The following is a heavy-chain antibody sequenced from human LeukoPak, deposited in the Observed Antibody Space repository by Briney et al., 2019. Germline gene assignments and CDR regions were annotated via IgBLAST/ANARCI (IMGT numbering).Heavy chain of an antibody. J-gene: IGHJ4*02. D-gene: IGHD6-19*01. CDR2: ISGSGRST. CDR1: GFTFSNYT. V-gene: IGHV3-23*01. Sequence: GGSLRLSCAASGFTFSNYTMSWVRQAPGKGLEWVSSISGSGRSTYYADSVKGRFTFSRDNPKNTLYLQMNSLRAEDTAIYYCARGAQQWLIPFDNWGQGTLVTVSS. CDR3: ARGAQQWLIPFDN.